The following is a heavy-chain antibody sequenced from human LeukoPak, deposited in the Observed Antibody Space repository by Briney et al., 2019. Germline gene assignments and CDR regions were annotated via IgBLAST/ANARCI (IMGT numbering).Heavy chain of an antibody. CDR2: INHSGCN. D-gene: IGHD6-19*01. CDR3: ARHKYSSGWPPEGAFDI. CDR1: GGSFSGYY. V-gene: IGHV4-34*01. Sequence: SETLSPTCAVYGGSFSGYYWSWIRQPPGKGLEWIGEINHSGCNNYNPSLKSRVTISLDTSRNQFPLRLSSVTAADTAVYYSARHKYSSGWPPEGAFDIWGQGKMVTVSS. J-gene: IGHJ3*02.